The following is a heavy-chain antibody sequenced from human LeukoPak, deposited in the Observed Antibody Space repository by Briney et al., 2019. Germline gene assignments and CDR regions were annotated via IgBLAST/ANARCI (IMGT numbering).Heavy chain of an antibody. J-gene: IGHJ4*02. V-gene: IGHV3-23*01. D-gene: IGHD6-25*01. CDR3: AKARQYSSEPYFDY. Sequence: GGSLRLSCATSGFTFSTYAMNWVRQAPGKGLELVSGISDSGGSTYYADSVKGRFTISRDNSKNTLYLQMNSLRAEDTAVYYCAKARQYSSEPYFDYWGQGTLVTVSS. CDR1: GFTFSTYA. CDR2: ISDSGGST.